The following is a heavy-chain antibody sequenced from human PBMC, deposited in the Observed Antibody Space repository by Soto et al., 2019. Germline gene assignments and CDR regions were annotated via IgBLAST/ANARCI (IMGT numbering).Heavy chain of an antibody. D-gene: IGHD7-27*01. Sequence: SETLSLTCAVYGGSFSGYYWSWIRQPPGKGLEWIGEINHSGSTNYNPSLKSRVTISVDTSKNQFSLKLSSVTAADTAVYYCARGVPGYYYYYYMDVWGKGTTVTVSS. CDR2: INHSGST. V-gene: IGHV4-34*01. CDR1: GGSFSGYY. J-gene: IGHJ6*03. CDR3: ARGVPGYYYYYYMDV.